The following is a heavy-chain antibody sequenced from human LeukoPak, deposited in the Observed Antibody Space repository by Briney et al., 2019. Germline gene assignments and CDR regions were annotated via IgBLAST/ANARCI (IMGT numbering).Heavy chain of an antibody. CDR1: GGTFSSYA. J-gene: IGHJ4*02. CDR3: ARVSSSPDPRRNY. D-gene: IGHD6-6*01. CDR2: IIPIFGTA. Sequence: SVKVSCKASGGTFSSYAISWVRQAPGQGLEWMGGIIPIFGTANYAQKFQGRVTITADKSTSTAYMELSSLRSEDTAVYYCARVSSSPDPRRNYWGQGTLVTVSS. V-gene: IGHV1-69*06.